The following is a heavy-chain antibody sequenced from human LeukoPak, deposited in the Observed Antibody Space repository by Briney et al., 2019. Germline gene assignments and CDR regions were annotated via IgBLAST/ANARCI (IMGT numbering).Heavy chain of an antibody. V-gene: IGHV1-18*01. D-gene: IGHD3-10*01. CDR1: GYTFTSYG. CDR3: ARVGWYYGSGSYGDFDY. J-gene: IGHJ4*02. Sequence: GASVKVSCKASGYTFTSYGISWVRQAPGQGLEWMGWISAYNGNTNYAQKLQGRVTMTTDTSTSTAYMELRSLRSDDTAVYYCARVGWYYGSGSYGDFDYWGQGTLVTVSS. CDR2: ISAYNGNT.